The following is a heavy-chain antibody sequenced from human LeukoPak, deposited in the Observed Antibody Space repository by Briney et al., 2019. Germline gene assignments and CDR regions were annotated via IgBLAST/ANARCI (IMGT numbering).Heavy chain of an antibody. Sequence: ASVKVSCKASGYTFTSYAMNWVRQAPGQGLEWMGWINTNTGNPTYAQGFTRRFVFSLDTSVSTAYLQISSLKAEDTAVYYCARVREQWLVLGSFDSWGQGTLVTVSS. D-gene: IGHD6-19*01. CDR1: GYTFTSYA. CDR2: INTNTGNP. CDR3: ARVREQWLVLGSFDS. V-gene: IGHV7-4-1*02. J-gene: IGHJ4*02.